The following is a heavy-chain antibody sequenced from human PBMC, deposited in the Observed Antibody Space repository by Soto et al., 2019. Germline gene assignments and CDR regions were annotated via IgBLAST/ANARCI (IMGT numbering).Heavy chain of an antibody. Sequence: QVQLVQSGAEAKKPGAAVTVSCQASGYTFTSYDLHWVRLATGQGLEWMGFMTPSSGNSGYAQKFQGRVTLTRGTSMRTAYLALSSLLSEDPAVYYCTGGDFWGQGTLVTVSS. J-gene: IGHJ4*02. CDR2: MTPSSGNS. CDR3: TGGDF. CDR1: GYTFTSYD. V-gene: IGHV1-8*01.